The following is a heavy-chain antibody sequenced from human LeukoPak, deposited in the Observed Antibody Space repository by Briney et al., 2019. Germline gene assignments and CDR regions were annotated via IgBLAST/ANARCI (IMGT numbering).Heavy chain of an antibody. J-gene: IGHJ4*02. Sequence: ASVKVSCKASGYTFTGYNMHWVRQAPGQGLEWMGWINPNSGGTNYAQKFQGRVTMTRDTSISTAYMELSRLRSDDTAVYYCARDRITSRYCSGGSCYSAWTDFDYWGQGTLVTVSS. CDR2: INPNSGGT. V-gene: IGHV1-2*02. CDR1: GYTFTGYN. CDR3: ARDRITSRYCSGGSCYSAWTDFDY. D-gene: IGHD2-15*01.